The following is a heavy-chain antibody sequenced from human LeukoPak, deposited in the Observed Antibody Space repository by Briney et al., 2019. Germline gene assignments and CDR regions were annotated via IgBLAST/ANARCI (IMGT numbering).Heavy chain of an antibody. J-gene: IGHJ6*03. CDR3: ARTTEGGYTYNYFYYYYMDV. V-gene: IGHV3-20*04. Sequence: PGGSLRLSCAASGFTFDDYGMSWVRQAPGKGLEWVSGINWNGGSTGYADSVKGRFTISRDNAKNSLYLQMNSLRAEDTAVYYCARTTEGGYTYNYFYYYYMDVWGKGTTVTISS. D-gene: IGHD5-18*01. CDR2: INWNGGST. CDR1: GFTFDDYG.